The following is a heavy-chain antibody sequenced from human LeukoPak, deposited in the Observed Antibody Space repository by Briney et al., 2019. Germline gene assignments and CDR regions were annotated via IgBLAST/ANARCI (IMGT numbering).Heavy chain of an antibody. Sequence: SGPALVKPTQTLTLTCTFSGFSLSTSGMRVSWIRQPPGKALEWPARIDWDDDKFYSTSLKTRLTISKDTSKNQVVLTMTNMDPVDTATYYCARDYGSGSYLDYWGQGTLVTVSS. D-gene: IGHD3-10*01. V-gene: IGHV2-70*04. J-gene: IGHJ4*02. CDR2: IDWDDDK. CDR1: GFSLSTSGMR. CDR3: ARDYGSGSYLDY.